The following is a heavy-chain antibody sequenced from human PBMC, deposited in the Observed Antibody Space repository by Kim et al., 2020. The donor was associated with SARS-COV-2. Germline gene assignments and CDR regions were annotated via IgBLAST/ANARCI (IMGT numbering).Heavy chain of an antibody. V-gene: IGHV3-23*01. Sequence: GGSLRLSCAASGFTFSSYAMSWVRQAPGKGLEWVSAISGSGGSTYYADSVKGRFTISRDNSKNTLYLQMNSLRAEDTAVYYCAKDMGDILTGYLYWYFDLWGRGTLVTVSS. CDR2: ISGSGGST. CDR3: AKDMGDILTGYLYWYFDL. J-gene: IGHJ2*01. CDR1: GFTFSSYA. D-gene: IGHD3-9*01.